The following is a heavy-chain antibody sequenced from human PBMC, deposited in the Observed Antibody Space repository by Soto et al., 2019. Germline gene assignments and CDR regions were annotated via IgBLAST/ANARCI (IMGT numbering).Heavy chain of an antibody. CDR1: GFTFSSYA. Sequence: GGSLRLSCAASGFTFSSYAMSWVRQAPGKGLEWVSAISGGGGSTYYADSGKGRFTISRDNSKNTLYLQMNSLRAEDTAVYYCANNLRPQYYFDYWGQGTLVTVSS. CDR2: ISGGGGST. V-gene: IGHV3-23*01. J-gene: IGHJ4*02. CDR3: ANNLRPQYYFDY.